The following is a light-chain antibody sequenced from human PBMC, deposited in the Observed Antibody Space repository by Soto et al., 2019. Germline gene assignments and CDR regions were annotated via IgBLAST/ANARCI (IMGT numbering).Light chain of an antibody. CDR1: QSVSSY. Sequence: EIVMTQSPATLSVSPGERATLSCRASQSVSSYLAWYQQKPGQAPRLLIYDASNRAPGIPARFSGSGSGTDFTLTISSLEPDDFAVYYCQQRSSWPRITVGKGTRLEIK. V-gene: IGKV3-11*01. CDR2: DAS. CDR3: QQRSSWPRIT. J-gene: IGKJ5*01.